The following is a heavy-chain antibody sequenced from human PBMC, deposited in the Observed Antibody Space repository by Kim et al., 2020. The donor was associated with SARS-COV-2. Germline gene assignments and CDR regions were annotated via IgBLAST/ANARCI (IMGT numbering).Heavy chain of an antibody. CDR1: GGSFSGYY. CDR3: VLGGYYDSSGYPTDLEYFQH. D-gene: IGHD3-22*01. Sequence: SETLSLTCAVYGGSFSGYYWSWIRQPPGKGLEWIGEINHSGSTNYNPSLKSRVTISVDTSKNQFSLKLSSVTAADTAVYYCVLGGYYDSSGYPTDLEYFQHWGQAPWSPSPQ. CDR2: INHSGST. J-gene: IGHJ1*01. V-gene: IGHV4-34*01.